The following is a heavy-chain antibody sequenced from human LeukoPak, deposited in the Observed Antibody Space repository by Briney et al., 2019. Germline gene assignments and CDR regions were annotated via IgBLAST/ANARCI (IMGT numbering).Heavy chain of an antibody. CDR1: GYTFTSYG. CDR2: INPNSGNT. J-gene: IGHJ3*02. Sequence: GASVKVSCKASGYTFTSYGISWGRQDPGQGLEWMGWINPNSGNTGYAQKFQGRVTMTRNTSISTAYMELSSLRSEDTAVYYCASRRWYAFDIWGQGTMVTVSS. CDR3: ASRRWYAFDI. D-gene: IGHD4-23*01. V-gene: IGHV1-8*02.